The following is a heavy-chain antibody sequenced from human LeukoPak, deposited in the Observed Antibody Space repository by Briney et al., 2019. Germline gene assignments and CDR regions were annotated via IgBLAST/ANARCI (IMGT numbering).Heavy chain of an antibody. CDR1: GFTVSSNY. CDR3: AKDMGRIAAAGWTGFDY. CDR2: IYSGGST. V-gene: IGHV3-53*05. D-gene: IGHD6-13*01. Sequence: PGGSLRLSCAASGFTVSSNYMSWVRQAPGKGLEWVSVIYSGGSTYYADSVKGRFTISRDNSKNSLYLQMNSLRTEDTALYYCAKDMGRIAAAGWTGFDYWGQGTLVTVSS. J-gene: IGHJ4*02.